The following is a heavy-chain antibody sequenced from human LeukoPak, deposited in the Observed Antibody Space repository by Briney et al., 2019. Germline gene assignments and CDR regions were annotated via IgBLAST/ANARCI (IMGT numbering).Heavy chain of an antibody. V-gene: IGHV3-74*01. J-gene: IGHJ4*02. CDR1: GFPFSSYW. CDR3: ARGGYLTYLIDY. CDR2: IKSDGSST. D-gene: IGHD3-22*01. Sequence: GGSLRLSCAASGFPFSSYWMHWVRQAPGKGLVWVSCIKSDGSSTSYADSVKGRFTISRDNAKNTVYLQMNSLRVEDTAVYYCARGGYLTYLIDYWGQGTLVTVSS.